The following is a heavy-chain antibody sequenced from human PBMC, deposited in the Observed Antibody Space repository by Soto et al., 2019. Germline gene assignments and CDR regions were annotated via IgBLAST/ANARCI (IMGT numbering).Heavy chain of an antibody. V-gene: IGHV2-70*11. D-gene: IGHD3-9*01. CDR2: IDWDDDK. J-gene: IGHJ6*02. Sequence: GSGPTLVNPTQTLTLTCTFSGFSLSTSGMCVSWIRQPPGKALEWLARIDWDDDKYYSTSLKTRLTISKNTSKNKVVLTITNIEPVDTATYYCARESYYVILTGVRAPRPSSYYGMDVWGQGTTVTVSS. CDR1: GFSLSTSGMC. CDR3: ARESYYVILTGVRAPRPSSYYGMDV.